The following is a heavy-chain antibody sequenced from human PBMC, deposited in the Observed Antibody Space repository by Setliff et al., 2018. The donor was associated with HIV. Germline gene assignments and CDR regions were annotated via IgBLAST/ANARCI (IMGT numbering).Heavy chain of an antibody. CDR3: ARLGAEDFSDYDWVDY. V-gene: IGHV4-4*07. J-gene: IGHJ4*02. D-gene: IGHD5-12*01. CDR2: IQTSGST. CDR1: GDSISRYY. Sequence: SETLSLTCTVSGDSISRYYWSWIRQPAGKGLEWIGRIQTSGSTNYNPSLKTRVTMSVDTSKNQFSLKLTSVTAADTAVYYCARLGAEDFSDYDWVDYWGQGTLVTVSS.